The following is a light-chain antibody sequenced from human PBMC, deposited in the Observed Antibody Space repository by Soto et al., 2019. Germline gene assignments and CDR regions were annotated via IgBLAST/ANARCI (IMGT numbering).Light chain of an antibody. J-gene: IGKJ4*01. CDR3: QQASSSPHT. V-gene: IGKV1-12*01. CDR2: ASS. Sequence: DIEMTQSPSSVSASVGDRVTITCRASQGIRSCLAWYQQQPGKAPKFLIYASSTLQSGVPSRFSGSGSGTEFTLTISSLQPEDFATYFCQQASSSPHTFGGGTKLQIK. CDR1: QGIRSC.